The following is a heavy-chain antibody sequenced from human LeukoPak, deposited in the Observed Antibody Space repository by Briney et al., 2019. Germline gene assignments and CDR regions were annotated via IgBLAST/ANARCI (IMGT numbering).Heavy chain of an antibody. CDR1: GYSISSGYY. CDR3: ARDPFDY. V-gene: IGHV4-38-2*02. CDR2: IYHSGST. J-gene: IGHJ4*02. Sequence: SETLSLTCAVSGYSISSGYYWGWIRQPPGKGLEWIGSIYHSGSTYYNPSLRSQVTLSVDTSKNQFSLQLSSVTAADTAVYYCARDPFDYWGQGTLVTVSS.